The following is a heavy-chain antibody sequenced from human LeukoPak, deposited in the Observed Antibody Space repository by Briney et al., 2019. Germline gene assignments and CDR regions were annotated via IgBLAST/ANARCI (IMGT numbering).Heavy chain of an antibody. J-gene: IGHJ4*02. CDR1: GYTFTGYY. D-gene: IGHD5-24*01. V-gene: IGHV1-2*04. CDR2: INPNSGGT. Sequence: ASVKVSCKASGYTFTGYYMHWVRQAPGQGLEWMGWINPNSGGTNYAQKFQGWVTMTRDTSISTAYMELSRLRSDDTAVYYCARVRRDGYNSVDYWGQGTPVTVSS. CDR3: ARVRRDGYNSVDY.